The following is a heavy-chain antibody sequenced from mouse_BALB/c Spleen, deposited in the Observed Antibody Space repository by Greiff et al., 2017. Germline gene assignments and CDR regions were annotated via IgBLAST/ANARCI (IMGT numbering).Heavy chain of an antibody. CDR3: ARGVATRALDY. CDR1: GFTFSSFG. V-gene: IGHV5-17*02. CDR2: ISSGSSTI. Sequence: DVMLVESGGGLVQPGGSRKLSCAASGFTFSSFGMHWVRQAPEKGLEWVAYISSGSSTIYYADTVKGRFTISRDNPKNTLFLQMTSLRSEDTAMYYCARGVATRALDYWGQGTTLTVSS. D-gene: IGHD1-1*02. J-gene: IGHJ2*01.